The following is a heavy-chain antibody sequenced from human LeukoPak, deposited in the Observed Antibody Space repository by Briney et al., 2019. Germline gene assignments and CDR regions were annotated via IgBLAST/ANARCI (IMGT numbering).Heavy chain of an antibody. Sequence: GGSLRLSCAASGFTFDDYAMHWVRQAPGKGLEWVSGISWNSGSIGYADSVKGRFTISRDNAKNSLYLQMNSLRAEDTALYYCAKALRAQIWSDAFDIWGQGTMVTVSS. D-gene: IGHD3-10*01. V-gene: IGHV3-9*01. J-gene: IGHJ3*02. CDR2: ISWNSGSI. CDR1: GFTFDDYA. CDR3: AKALRAQIWSDAFDI.